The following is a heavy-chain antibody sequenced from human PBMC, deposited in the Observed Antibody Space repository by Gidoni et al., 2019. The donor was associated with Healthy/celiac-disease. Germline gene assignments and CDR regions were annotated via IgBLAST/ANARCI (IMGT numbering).Heavy chain of an antibody. CDR2: ISYDGSNK. CDR3: AKEGEGYYGSGSYYTVDY. Sequence: QVQLVESGGGVVQPGRSLRLSCAASGVTFSSYGMHWVRQAPGKGLEWVAVISYDGSNKYYADSVKGRFTISRDNSKNTLYLQMNSLRAEDTAVYYCAKEGEGYYGSGSYYTVDYWGQGTLVTVSS. D-gene: IGHD3-10*01. V-gene: IGHV3-30*18. J-gene: IGHJ4*02. CDR1: GVTFSSYG.